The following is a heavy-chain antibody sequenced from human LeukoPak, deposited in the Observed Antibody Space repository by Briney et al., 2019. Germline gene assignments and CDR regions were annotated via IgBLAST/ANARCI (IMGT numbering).Heavy chain of an antibody. Sequence: GASVKVSCKASGYTFTSYGISWVRQAPGQGLEWMGWISAYNGNTNYAQKLQGRVTMTTDTSTSTAYMELWSLRSDDTAVYYCARDYYDSSGNHYYYYYGMDVWGQGTTVTVSS. J-gene: IGHJ6*02. CDR3: ARDYYDSSGNHYYYYYGMDV. V-gene: IGHV1-18*01. D-gene: IGHD3-22*01. CDR1: GYTFTSYG. CDR2: ISAYNGNT.